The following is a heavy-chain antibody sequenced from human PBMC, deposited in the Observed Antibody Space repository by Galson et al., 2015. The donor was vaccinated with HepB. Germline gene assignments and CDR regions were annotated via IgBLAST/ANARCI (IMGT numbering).Heavy chain of an antibody. V-gene: IGHV7-4-1*02. J-gene: IGHJ3*02. D-gene: IGHD3-16*01. Sequence: SVKVSCKASGYTFTSYAMNWVRQAPGQGLEWMGWINTNTGNPTYAQGFTGRFVSSLDTSVSTAYLQISSLKAEDTAVYYCARNGRFGRKDAFDIWGQGTMVTVSS. CDR3: ARNGRFGRKDAFDI. CDR2: INTNTGNP. CDR1: GYTFTSYA.